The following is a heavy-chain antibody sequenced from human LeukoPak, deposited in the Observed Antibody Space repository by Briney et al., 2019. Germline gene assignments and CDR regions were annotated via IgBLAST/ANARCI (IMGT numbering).Heavy chain of an antibody. V-gene: IGHV3-53*05. J-gene: IGHJ4*02. D-gene: IGHD1-26*01. CDR1: GFTVSSNY. CDR3: ARGSRELLAHDY. Sequence: GGYLRLSCAASGFTVSSNYMSWVRQAPGKGLEWVSVIYSGGSTYYADSVKGRFTISRDNSKNTLYLQMNSLRAEDTAVYYCARGSRELLAHDYWGQGTLVTVSS. CDR2: IYSGGST.